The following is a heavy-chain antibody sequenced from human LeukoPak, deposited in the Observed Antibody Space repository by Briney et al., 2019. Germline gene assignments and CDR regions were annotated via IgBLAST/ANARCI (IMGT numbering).Heavy chain of an antibody. CDR3: ARESIDSSGYYYYYMDV. CDR2: IYYSGST. Sequence: PSETLSLTCTVSGGSISSSSYYWGWIRQPPGKGLEWIGSIYYSGSTYYNPSLKSRVTISVDTSKNQFSLKLSSVTAADTAVYYCARESIDSSGYYYYYMDVWGKGTTVTVSS. D-gene: IGHD3-22*01. V-gene: IGHV4-39*07. CDR1: GGSISSSSYY. J-gene: IGHJ6*03.